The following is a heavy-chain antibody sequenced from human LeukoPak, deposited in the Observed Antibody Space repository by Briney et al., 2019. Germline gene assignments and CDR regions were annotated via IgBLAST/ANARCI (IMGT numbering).Heavy chain of an antibody. CDR2: INPNTGGT. Sequence: ASVKVSCMASGYTFTDHYIHWVRQAPGQGCEWLGWINPNTGGTDYTQKFQDRIAISTYTSITTVYMDLSRLKSDDTALYYCARDLATVDGIAWYYFENWGQGTLVTVS. J-gene: IGHJ4*02. V-gene: IGHV1-2*02. D-gene: IGHD5-24*01. CDR1: GYTFTDHY. CDR3: ARDLATVDGIAWYYFEN.